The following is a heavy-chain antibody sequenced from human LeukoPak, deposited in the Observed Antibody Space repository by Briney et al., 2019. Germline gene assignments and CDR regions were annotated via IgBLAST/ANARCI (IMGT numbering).Heavy chain of an antibody. V-gene: IGHV1-2*02. CDR1: GYTFSAYF. D-gene: IGHD2-15*01. CDR3: ARAGYCGANCYYYFDS. Sequence: GASVKVSCKASGYTFSAYFLHWVRQVPGQGLECVGWINSNSGVTNYAQKFQVRVTMTRDTSITTVYMELSDLTSDDTAVYYCARAGYCGANCYYYFDSWGQGTLVTVSS. CDR2: INSNSGVT. J-gene: IGHJ4*02.